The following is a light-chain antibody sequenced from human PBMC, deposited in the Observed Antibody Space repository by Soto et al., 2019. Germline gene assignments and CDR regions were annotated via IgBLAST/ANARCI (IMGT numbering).Light chain of an antibody. V-gene: IGLV1-36*01. CDR3: AAWDDSLNAVI. Sequence: QSVLTQPPSVSAAPRQRVTISCSGSSSNIGNNGVNWYQQLPGKAPKLLIFYDHLLPSGVSDRFSGSKSGTSASLAISGLQSEDEADYYCAAWDDSLNAVIFGGGTQLTVL. J-gene: IGLJ2*01. CDR1: SSNIGNNG. CDR2: YDH.